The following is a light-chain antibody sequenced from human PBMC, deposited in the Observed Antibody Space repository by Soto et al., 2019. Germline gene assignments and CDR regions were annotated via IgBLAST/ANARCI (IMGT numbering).Light chain of an antibody. CDR3: QQRSNWPPLT. CDR1: QSVSTY. V-gene: IGKV3-11*01. Sequence: EIVLTQSPATLSLSPGDRATLSCRASQSVSTYLAWYQQKPCQAPRLLIYDASNRATGIPTRFSGSGSGTDFNLTISNLEPEDFAAYYCQQRSNWPPLTFGGGTKVEIK. J-gene: IGKJ4*01. CDR2: DAS.